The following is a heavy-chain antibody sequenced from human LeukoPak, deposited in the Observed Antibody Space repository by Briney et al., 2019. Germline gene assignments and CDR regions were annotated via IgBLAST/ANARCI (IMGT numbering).Heavy chain of an antibody. Sequence: KPSETLSLTCTVCGGSICSYYWSWIRQPPGKGLEWIGYIHYSWSTNHNPSLKSRVTISIDTSKNQISLRLTSVTAADTAVYYCAGYGNYWHWYFDLWGRGTLVTVSS. CDR1: GGSICSYY. CDR2: IHYSWST. CDR3: AGYGNYWHWYFDL. V-gene: IGHV4-59*01. J-gene: IGHJ2*01. D-gene: IGHD4-11*01.